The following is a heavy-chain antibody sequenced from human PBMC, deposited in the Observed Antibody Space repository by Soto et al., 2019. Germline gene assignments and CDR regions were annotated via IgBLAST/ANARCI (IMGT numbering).Heavy chain of an antibody. CDR1: GFTFSIYS. CDR2: ISSSSSYI. CDR3: ARSPGRDRYNNFDY. V-gene: IGHV3-21*01. Sequence: GGSLRLSCAASGFTFSIYSMNWVRQAPGKGVEWVSSISSSSSYIYYADSVKGRFTISRDNAKNSLYLQMNTLRAEDTAVYYCARSPGRDRYNNFDYWGQVTLVTVSS. J-gene: IGHJ4*02. D-gene: IGHD1-1*01.